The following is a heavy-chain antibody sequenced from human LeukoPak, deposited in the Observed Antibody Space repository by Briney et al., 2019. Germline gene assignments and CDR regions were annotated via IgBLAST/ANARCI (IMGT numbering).Heavy chain of an antibody. V-gene: IGHV3-30*04. J-gene: IGHJ6*02. D-gene: IGHD3-22*01. CDR3: ARELDYYDSSGDHYYYGMDV. Sequence: GRSLRLSCAASGFTFSSYAMHWARQAPGKGLEWVAVISYDGSNKYYADSVKGRFTISRDNSKNTLYLQMNSLRAEDTAVYYCARELDYYDSSGDHYYYGMDVWGQGTTVTVSS. CDR2: ISYDGSNK. CDR1: GFTFSSYA.